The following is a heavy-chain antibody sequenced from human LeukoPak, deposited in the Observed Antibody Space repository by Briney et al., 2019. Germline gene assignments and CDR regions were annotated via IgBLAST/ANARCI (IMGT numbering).Heavy chain of an antibody. CDR1: GYTFTGYH. CDR3: ARDYCSSTSCLFDY. J-gene: IGHJ4*02. CDR2: INPNSGDT. Sequence: GESLKISCKASGYTFTGYHMHWVRRAPGQGLEWMGRINPNSGDTNYAQKFQGRVTMTRDTSISTAYMELSRLRSDDTAVYYCARDYCSSTSCLFDYWGREPWSPSPQ. D-gene: IGHD2-2*01. V-gene: IGHV1-2*06.